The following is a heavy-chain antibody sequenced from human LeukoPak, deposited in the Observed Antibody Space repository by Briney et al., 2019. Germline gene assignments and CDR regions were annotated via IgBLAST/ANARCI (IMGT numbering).Heavy chain of an antibody. J-gene: IGHJ4*02. Sequence: GGSLRLSCAASGFTFSNYAMHWVRQAPGKGLEWVAVISYDGSNKYYADPVKGRFTISRDNSKNTLYLQMNSLRAEDTAVYYCARGPRYSFYWGQGTLVSVSS. CDR1: GFTFSNYA. V-gene: IGHV3-30-3*01. CDR2: ISYDGSNK. D-gene: IGHD6-13*01. CDR3: ARGPRYSFY.